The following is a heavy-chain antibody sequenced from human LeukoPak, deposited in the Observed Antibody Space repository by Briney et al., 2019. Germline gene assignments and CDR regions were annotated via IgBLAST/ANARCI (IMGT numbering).Heavy chain of an antibody. CDR1: GGSISSSSYY. CDR3: ARGAAVAGTRGYFDY. D-gene: IGHD6-19*01. Sequence: PSETLSLTCTVSGGSISSSSYYWGWIRQPPGKGLEWIGSIYYSGSTYYNPSLKSRVTMSVDTSKNQFSLKLSSVTAADTAVYYCARGAAVAGTRGYFDYWGQGTLVTVSS. J-gene: IGHJ4*02. CDR2: IYYSGST. V-gene: IGHV4-39*07.